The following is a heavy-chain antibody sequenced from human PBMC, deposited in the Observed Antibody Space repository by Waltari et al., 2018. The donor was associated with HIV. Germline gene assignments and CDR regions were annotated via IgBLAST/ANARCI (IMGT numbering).Heavy chain of an antibody. CDR3: AKNQAVPEA. Sequence: QVQLVESGGGLVKPGGSLRLSCAASGFSFRDYTMTWIRQTPKKDLEWVSHMSPGGVGSYADSVRGRFTTSRDNAKNLLFLEMTGLRVDDTARYYCAKNQAVPEAWGPGTRVTVS. CDR2: MSPGGVG. D-gene: IGHD6-19*01. CDR1: GFSFRDYT. V-gene: IGHV3-11*01. J-gene: IGHJ4*02.